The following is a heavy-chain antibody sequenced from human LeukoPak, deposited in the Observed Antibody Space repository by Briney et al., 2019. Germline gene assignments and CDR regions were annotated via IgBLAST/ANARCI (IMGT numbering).Heavy chain of an antibody. D-gene: IGHD6-13*01. Sequence: PGGSLRLSCAASGLTFSSYAMSWVRQAPGKGLEWVSAISGSGGTTYNAESVKGRFTVSRDNSKNTLYLQMNSLSAEDTAVYYCATQEGIAAAGTVRYWGQGTLVTVSS. J-gene: IGHJ4*02. CDR2: ISGSGGTT. CDR1: GLTFSSYA. CDR3: ATQEGIAAAGTVRY. V-gene: IGHV3-23*01.